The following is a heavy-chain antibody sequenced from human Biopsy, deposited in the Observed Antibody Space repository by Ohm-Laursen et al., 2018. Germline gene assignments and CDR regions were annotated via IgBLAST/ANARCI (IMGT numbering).Heavy chain of an antibody. CDR3: ARLRGGVVINYSWFDP. D-gene: IGHD3-3*01. V-gene: IGHV4-39*01. CDR2: ISYRGTT. Sequence: SDTLSLTCTVSGGSIRSNGFYWGWIRQPPGKGLEWIGSISYRGTTSYNPSLKSLVAISVDTSKNQLSLSLNSVTAADTAVFYCARLRGGVVINYSWFDPWGQGILVTVSS. CDR1: GGSIRSNGFY. J-gene: IGHJ5*02.